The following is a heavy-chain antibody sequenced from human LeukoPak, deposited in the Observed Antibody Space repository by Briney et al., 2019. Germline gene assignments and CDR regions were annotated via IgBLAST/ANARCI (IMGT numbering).Heavy chain of an antibody. CDR2: ISGSGGST. D-gene: IGHD6-13*01. J-gene: IGHJ4*02. Sequence: GGSLRLSCAASGFTFNSYAMSWVRQAPGKRLEWVSAISGSGGSTYYADSVKGRFTISRDNSKNTLYLQMNSLRAEDTAVYYCAKDGLIAAAANYFDYLGQGTLVTVSS. V-gene: IGHV3-23*01. CDR3: AKDGLIAAAANYFDY. CDR1: GFTFNSYA.